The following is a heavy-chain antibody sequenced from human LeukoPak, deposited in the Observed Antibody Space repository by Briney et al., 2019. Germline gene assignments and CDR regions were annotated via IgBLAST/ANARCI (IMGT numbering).Heavy chain of an antibody. CDR1: GYTFTSYD. V-gene: IGHV1-8*01. CDR3: ARGQLRFLEWLLPDYYYYYGMDV. Sequence: ASVKVSCKASGYTFTSYDINWVRQAPGQGLEWMGWMNPNSGNTGYAQKFQGRVTMTRNTSISTAYMELSSLRSEDTAVYYCARGQLRFLEWLLPDYYYYYGMDVWGQGTTVTVSS. D-gene: IGHD3-3*01. CDR2: MNPNSGNT. J-gene: IGHJ6*02.